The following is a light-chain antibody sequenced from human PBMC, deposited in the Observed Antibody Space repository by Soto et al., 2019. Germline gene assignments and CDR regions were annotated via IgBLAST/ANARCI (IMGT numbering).Light chain of an antibody. V-gene: IGLV3-9*01. CDR3: QVWDSSSVV. CDR2: RYS. Sequence: SYELTQPLSVSVALGQTARITCGGNNIGSKNVHWYQQKPGQAPVLVIYRYSNRPSGIPERFSGSNSGNTATLTISRDQAGDEADYYCQVWDSSSVVFGGGTKLTVL. CDR1: NIGSKN. J-gene: IGLJ2*01.